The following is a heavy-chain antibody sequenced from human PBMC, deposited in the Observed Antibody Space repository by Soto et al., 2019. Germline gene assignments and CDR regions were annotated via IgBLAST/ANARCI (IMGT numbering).Heavy chain of an antibody. D-gene: IGHD2-2*01. V-gene: IGHV3-30-3*01. J-gene: IGHJ4*02. CDR1: GFTFSSYA. Sequence: GSLRLSYAASGFTFSSYAMHWVRQAPGKGLEWVAVISYDGSNKYYADSVKGRFTISRDNSKNTLYLQMNSLRAEDTAVYYCASPDIVVVPAAIPLHYWGQGTLVTVSS. CDR2: ISYDGSNK. CDR3: ASPDIVVVPAAIPLHY.